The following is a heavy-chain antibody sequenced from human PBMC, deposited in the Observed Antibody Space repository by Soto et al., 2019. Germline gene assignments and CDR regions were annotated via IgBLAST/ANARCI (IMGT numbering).Heavy chain of an antibody. J-gene: IGHJ5*02. CDR3: ASGRRELLIDP. V-gene: IGHV1-69*02. CDR2: IIPILGIA. Sequence: QVQLVQSGAEVKKPGFSVKVSCKASGGTFSSYTISWVRQAPGQGLEWMGRIIPILGIANYAQKFQGRVTITADKSTSTAYMELSSLRSEDTAVYYCASGRRELLIDPWGQGTLVTVSS. CDR1: GGTFSSYT. D-gene: IGHD1-26*01.